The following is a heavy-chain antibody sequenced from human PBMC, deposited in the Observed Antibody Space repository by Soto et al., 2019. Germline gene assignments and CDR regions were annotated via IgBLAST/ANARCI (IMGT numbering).Heavy chain of an antibody. D-gene: IGHD6-19*01. Sequence: GSLRLSCAASGFTFSSYSMNWVRQAPGKGLEWVSYISSSSSTIYYADSVKGRFTISRDNAKNSLYLQMNSLRAEDTAVYYCARVTPKAFQWLADYWGQGTLVTV. J-gene: IGHJ4*02. CDR2: ISSSSSTI. CDR1: GFTFSSYS. V-gene: IGHV3-48*01. CDR3: ARVTPKAFQWLADY.